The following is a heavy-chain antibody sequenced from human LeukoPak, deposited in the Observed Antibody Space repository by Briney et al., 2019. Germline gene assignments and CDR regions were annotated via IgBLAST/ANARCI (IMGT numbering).Heavy chain of an antibody. CDR3: AREWSGSYGLDY. J-gene: IGHJ4*02. V-gene: IGHV3-21*01. CDR1: GFTFSSYS. CDR2: ISSSSSYI. Sequence: GGSLRLSCAASGFTFSSYSMNWVRQAPGKGLEWVSSISSSSSYIYYADSVKGRFTISRDNAKNSLYLQMNSLRAEDTAVYYCAREWSGSYGLDYWGQGTLVTVSS. D-gene: IGHD1-26*01.